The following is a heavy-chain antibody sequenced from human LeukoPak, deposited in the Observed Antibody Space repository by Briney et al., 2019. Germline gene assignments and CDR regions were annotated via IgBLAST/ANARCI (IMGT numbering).Heavy chain of an antibody. CDR3: ARHPRNWFDP. CDR2: INHSGST. CDR1: GGSFSGYY. V-gene: IGHV4-34*01. Sequence: SETLSLTCAVYGGSFSGYYWSWIRQPPGKGLEWIGEINHSGSTNYNPSLKSRVTISVDTSKNQFSLKLSSVTAADTAVYYCARHPRNWFDPWGQGTLVTVSS. J-gene: IGHJ5*02.